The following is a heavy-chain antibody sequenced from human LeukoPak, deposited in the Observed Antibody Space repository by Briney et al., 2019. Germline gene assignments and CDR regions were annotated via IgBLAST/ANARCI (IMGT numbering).Heavy chain of an antibody. CDR3: DTGSLLSSSFGY. CDR2: VDLEEGET. V-gene: IGHV1-24*01. D-gene: IGHD1-26*01. Sequence: ASVKVSCTDSGYALTEFSVHWMRHPPAKGHEWMGVVDLEEGETIYAKQFQDRVTMTEDTTTNTACMVLRSLRSEDTGVYYCDTGSLLSSSFGYWGRGTLVT. CDR1: GYALTEFS. J-gene: IGHJ4*02.